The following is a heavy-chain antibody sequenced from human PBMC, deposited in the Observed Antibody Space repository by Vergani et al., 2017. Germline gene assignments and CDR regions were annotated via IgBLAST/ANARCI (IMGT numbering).Heavy chain of an antibody. CDR1: GFTFSAYS. CDR3: LTLPSSGTYSGK. J-gene: IGHJ1*01. D-gene: IGHD1-26*01. Sequence: MQLVESGGGLVKPGGSLRLSCVGSGFTFSAYSLTWVRQAPGKGLEWVSFISSSAIDIYYGDSVKGRFTISRDDARNSLYLQMNSLRADDTAVYYCLTLPSSGTYSGKWGQGTLVTVSS. V-gene: IGHV3-21*01. CDR2: ISSSAIDI.